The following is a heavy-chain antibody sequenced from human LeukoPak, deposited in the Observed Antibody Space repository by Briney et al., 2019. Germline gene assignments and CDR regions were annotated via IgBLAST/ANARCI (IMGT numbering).Heavy chain of an antibody. D-gene: IGHD4-23*01. CDR3: ARSGGVSVVTGYYYYGMDV. Sequence: ASVKVSCKASGGTFSSYAISWVRLAPGQGLEWMGGIIPIFGTANYAQKFQGRVTITADESTSTAYMELSSLRSEDTAVYYCARSGGVSVVTGYYYYGMDVWGQGTTVTVSS. J-gene: IGHJ6*02. V-gene: IGHV1-69*13. CDR1: GGTFSSYA. CDR2: IIPIFGTA.